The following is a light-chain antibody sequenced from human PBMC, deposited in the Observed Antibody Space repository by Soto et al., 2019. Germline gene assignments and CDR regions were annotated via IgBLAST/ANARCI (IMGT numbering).Light chain of an antibody. CDR3: MQNLQTLVT. V-gene: IGKV2-28*01. Sequence: DIVMTQSPLSLTVTPGEPASISCRSSQSLLHSNGYNSVDWYLQKPGQSPQLMIYLGSSRASGAPDRFSDSGSDTNVTLRISRVDSEDVEVYFCMQNLQTLVTCGGGTKVAIK. J-gene: IGKJ4*01. CDR2: LGS. CDR1: QSLLHSNGYNS.